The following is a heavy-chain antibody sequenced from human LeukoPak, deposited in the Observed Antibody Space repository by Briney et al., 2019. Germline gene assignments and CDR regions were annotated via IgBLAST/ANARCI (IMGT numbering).Heavy chain of an antibody. V-gene: IGHV3-48*03. CDR1: GFTFSSYE. Sequence: PGGSLRLSRAASGFTFSSYEMNWVRQAPGKGLEWVSYISSSGSTIYYADSVKGRFTISRDNAKNSLYLQMNSLRAEDTAVYYCASPRIRMPQLRSYYYMDVWGKGTTVTISS. CDR3: ASPRIRMPQLRSYYYMDV. CDR2: ISSSGSTI. J-gene: IGHJ6*03. D-gene: IGHD2-15*01.